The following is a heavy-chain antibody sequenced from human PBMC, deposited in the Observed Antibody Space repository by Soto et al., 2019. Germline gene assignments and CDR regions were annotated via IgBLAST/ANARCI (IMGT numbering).Heavy chain of an antibody. CDR2: ISYDGSNK. CDR3: AKDGDDILTGYYAGFDY. V-gene: IGHV3-30*18. J-gene: IGHJ4*02. Sequence: GSLRLSCAASGFTFSSYGMHWVRQAPGKGLEWVAVISYDGSNKYYADSVKGRFTISRDNSKNTLYLQMNSLRAEDTAVYCCAKDGDDILTGYYAGFDYWGQGTLVTVSS. D-gene: IGHD3-9*01. CDR1: GFTFSSYG.